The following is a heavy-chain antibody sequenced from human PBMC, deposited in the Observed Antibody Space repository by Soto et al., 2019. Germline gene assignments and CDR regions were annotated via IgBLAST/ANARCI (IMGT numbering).Heavy chain of an antibody. CDR2: ISYDGSNK. V-gene: IGHV3-30*18. Sequence: QVQLVESGGGVVQPGRSLRLSCAASGFTFSSYGMHWVRQAPGKGLEWVAVISYDGSNKYYADSVKGRFTISRDNSKNTLYLQMNSLRAEVTAVDYCAKDLSSRYAVGYYYGMDVWCQGATGTVSS. CDR1: GFTFSSYG. J-gene: IGHJ6*02. CDR3: AKDLSSRYAVGYYYGMDV. D-gene: IGHD6-13*01.